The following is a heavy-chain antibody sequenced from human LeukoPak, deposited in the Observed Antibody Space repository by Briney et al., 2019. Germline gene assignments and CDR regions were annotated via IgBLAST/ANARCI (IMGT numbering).Heavy chain of an antibody. Sequence: SETLSLTCTVSGGSISSYYWSWIRQPAGKGLEWIGSIYYSGSTYYNPSLKSRVTISVDTSKNQFSLKLSSVTAADTAVYYCARHPRGGSSRNFDYWGQGTLVTVSS. CDR2: IYYSGST. D-gene: IGHD2-15*01. CDR1: GGSISSYY. CDR3: ARHPRGGSSRNFDY. V-gene: IGHV4-59*05. J-gene: IGHJ4*02.